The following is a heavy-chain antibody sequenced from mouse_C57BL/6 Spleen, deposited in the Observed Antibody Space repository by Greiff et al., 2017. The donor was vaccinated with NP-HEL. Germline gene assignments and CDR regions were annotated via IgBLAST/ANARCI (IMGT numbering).Heavy chain of an antibody. CDR3: ARFTTVVAPYFDY. CDR1: GYTFTSYD. Sequence: VQLQQSGPELVKPGASVKLSCKASGYTFTSYDINWVKQRPGQGLEWIGWIYPRDGSTKYNEKFKGKATLTVDTSSSTAYMELHSLTSEDSAVYFCARFTTVVAPYFDYWGQGTTLTVSS. CDR2: IYPRDGST. V-gene: IGHV1-85*01. J-gene: IGHJ2*01. D-gene: IGHD1-1*01.